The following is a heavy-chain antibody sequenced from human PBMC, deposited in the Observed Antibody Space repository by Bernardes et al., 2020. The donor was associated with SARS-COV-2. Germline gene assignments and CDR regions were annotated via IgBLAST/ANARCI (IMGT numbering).Heavy chain of an antibody. J-gene: IGHJ6*02. V-gene: IGHV3-74*01. CDR3: EVNYYYGMAV. D-gene: IGHD4-4*01. CDR1: GLTFSNYW. Sequence: GGSLRLSCAVSGLTFSNYWMRWVRQAPGKGLVWVSRINSDGSITAYADSVKGRFTISRDNAKNTLHLQMNSLRAEDTAVYYCEVNYYYGMAVWGQGTTVTVSS. CDR2: INSDGSIT.